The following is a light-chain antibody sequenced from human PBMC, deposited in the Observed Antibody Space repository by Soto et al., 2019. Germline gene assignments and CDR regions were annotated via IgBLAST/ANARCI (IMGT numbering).Light chain of an antibody. Sequence: DIQMTQSPSTLSASVGDRVTITCRASQDINRWLAWYQQKPGKAPKILIYNADTLESGVPSRFSGSGSGTDFTLTIRSLQPEDFATYYCQQTSNTPQTFGGGTKVDI. V-gene: IGKV1-5*01. CDR3: QQTSNTPQT. J-gene: IGKJ4*01. CDR2: NAD. CDR1: QDINRW.